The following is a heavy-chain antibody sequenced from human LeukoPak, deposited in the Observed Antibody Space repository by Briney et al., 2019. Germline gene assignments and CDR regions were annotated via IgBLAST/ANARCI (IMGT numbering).Heavy chain of an antibody. CDR1: GGSFSGYY. CDR2: INHSGST. V-gene: IGHV4-34*01. D-gene: IGHD3-10*01. J-gene: IGHJ4*02. Sequence: SETLSLTCAVYGGSFSGYYWSWIRQPPGKGLEWIGEINHSGSTNYNPSLKSRVTISVDTSKNQFSLKLSSVTAADTAVYYCARGPLYYGSGSYYRFGGQGTPVTVSS. CDR3: ARGPLYYGSGSYYRF.